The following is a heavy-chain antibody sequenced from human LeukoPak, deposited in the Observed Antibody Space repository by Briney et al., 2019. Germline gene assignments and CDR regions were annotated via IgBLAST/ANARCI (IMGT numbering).Heavy chain of an antibody. CDR2: VWYDGSDK. Sequence: GGSLRLSCEASGFTFSNYDMHWVRQAPGKGLEWLAIVWYDGSDKYYADSVKGRFTISRDNSKNTLYLQVNSLRAEDTAVYYCAKGGKWDVTPFDYWGQGTLVTVSS. CDR1: GFTFSNYD. V-gene: IGHV3-33*06. J-gene: IGHJ4*02. D-gene: IGHD1-26*01. CDR3: AKGGKWDVTPFDY.